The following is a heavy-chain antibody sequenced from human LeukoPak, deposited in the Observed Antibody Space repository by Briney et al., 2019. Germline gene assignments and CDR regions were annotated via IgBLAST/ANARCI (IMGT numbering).Heavy chain of an antibody. J-gene: IGHJ3*02. CDR2: IYNIGNT. Sequence: SETLSLTCTVSGGFVSSSSYYWNWIRQPPGKGLEWIGYIYNIGNTNYNPSLRSRVTISVDTSKNQFSLKLSSVTAADTAVYYCARVDLTVTSGAFDIWGQGTVVTVSS. D-gene: IGHD4-17*01. CDR3: ARVDLTVTSGAFDI. V-gene: IGHV4-61*01. CDR1: GGFVSSSSYY.